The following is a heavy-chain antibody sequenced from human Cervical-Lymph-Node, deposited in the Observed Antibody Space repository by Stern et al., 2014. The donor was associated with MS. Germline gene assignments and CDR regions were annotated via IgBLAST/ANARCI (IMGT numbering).Heavy chain of an antibody. V-gene: IGHV1-2*04. CDR1: GYTFTGYY. CDR2: INPNSGGT. Sequence: QVQLGQSGAEVKKPGASVKVSCKASGYTFTGYYMHWVRQAPGQGLEWMGWINPNSGGTNYAQKFQGWVTMTRDTSISTAYMELSRLRSDDTAVYYCARDGRDGRWGYGMDVWGQGTTVTVSS. D-gene: IGHD2-15*01. CDR3: ARDGRDGRWGYGMDV. J-gene: IGHJ6*02.